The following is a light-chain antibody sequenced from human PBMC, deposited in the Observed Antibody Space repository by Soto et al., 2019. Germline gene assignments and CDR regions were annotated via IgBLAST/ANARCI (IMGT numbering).Light chain of an antibody. Sequence: QCVLTQPASGSGVPGRRVSISCTGSSSNIGAGYDVHWYQQLPGTAPKLLIYGNSNRPSGVPDRFSGSKSGTSASLAITGLQAEDEADYYRQSYDSSLEVFGTGTKVTVL. CDR2: GNS. CDR1: SSNIGAGYD. V-gene: IGLV1-40*01. J-gene: IGLJ1*01. CDR3: QSYDSSLEV.